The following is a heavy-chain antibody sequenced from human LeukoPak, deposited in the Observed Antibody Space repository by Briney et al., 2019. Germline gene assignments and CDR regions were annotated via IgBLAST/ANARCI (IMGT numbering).Heavy chain of an antibody. CDR3: ASLQRDIVLAVYDH. V-gene: IGHV4-39*01. Sequence: PSETLSLTSTVSGGSISSSSYYWGWIRQPPGKGLEWIGSIYYSGSTYYNPSLKSRVTISVDTSKNQFSLKLSSVTAADTAVYYCASLQRDIVLAVYDHWGQGTLVTVSS. CDR2: IYYSGST. D-gene: IGHD2-8*02. CDR1: GGSISSSSYY. J-gene: IGHJ4*02.